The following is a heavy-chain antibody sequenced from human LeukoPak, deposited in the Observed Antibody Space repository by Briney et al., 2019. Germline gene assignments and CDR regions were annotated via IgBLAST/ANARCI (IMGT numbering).Heavy chain of an antibody. CDR2: INPSGGST. D-gene: IGHD2-2*01. CDR3: ARDGPRYCSSTSCYSD. V-gene: IGHV1-46*01. J-gene: IGHJ4*02. Sequence: ASVKVSCKASGGTFTSYYMHWVRQAPGQGLEWMGIINPSGGSTSYAQKFQGRVTMTRDTSTSTVYMELSSLRSEDTAVYYCARDGPRYCSSTSCYSDWGQGTLVTVSS. CDR1: GGTFTSYY.